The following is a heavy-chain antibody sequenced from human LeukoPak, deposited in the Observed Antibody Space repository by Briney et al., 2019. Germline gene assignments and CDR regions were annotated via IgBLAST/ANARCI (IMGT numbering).Heavy chain of an antibody. D-gene: IGHD6-6*01. CDR1: GFTFRNYG. CDR3: ARGGAARPDY. J-gene: IGHJ4*02. V-gene: IGHV3-48*01. CDR2: ISSSSSSI. Sequence: AGGSLRLSCVASGFTFRNYGMDWVRQAPGKGLEWVSYISSSSSSIYYADPVKGRFTISRDNAKNSLFLQMNSLRGEDTAVYYCARGGAARPDYWGQGTLVTVSS.